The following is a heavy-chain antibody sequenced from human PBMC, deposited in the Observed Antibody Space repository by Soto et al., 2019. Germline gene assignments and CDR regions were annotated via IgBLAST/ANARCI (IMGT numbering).Heavy chain of an antibody. V-gene: IGHV1-18*01. Sequence: ASVKVSCKASGYTFTSYGVSWVRQAPGQGLEWMGWISAYNGNTNYAQKLQGRVTMTRDTSISTAYMELRRLRSDDTAVYYCARGWDCSSTSCLNWFDPWGQGTLVTVSS. D-gene: IGHD2-2*01. CDR1: GYTFTSYG. CDR3: ARGWDCSSTSCLNWFDP. CDR2: ISAYNGNT. J-gene: IGHJ5*02.